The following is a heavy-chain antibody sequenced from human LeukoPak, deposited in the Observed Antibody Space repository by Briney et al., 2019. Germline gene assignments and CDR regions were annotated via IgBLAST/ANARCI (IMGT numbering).Heavy chain of an antibody. Sequence: GGSLRLSCAASGFTFSSYGMHWVRQAPGKGLEWVAVISYDGRNKYYADSVKGRFTISRDNSKNTLYLQMNSLRAEDTAVYYCAKGLNRVVTVDWFDPWGQGTLVTVSS. V-gene: IGHV3-30*18. CDR2: ISYDGRNK. CDR3: AKGLNRVVTVDWFDP. D-gene: IGHD2-21*02. J-gene: IGHJ5*02. CDR1: GFTFSSYG.